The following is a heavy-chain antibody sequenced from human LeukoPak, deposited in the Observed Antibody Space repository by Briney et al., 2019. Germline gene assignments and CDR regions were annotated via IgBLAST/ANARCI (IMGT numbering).Heavy chain of an antibody. CDR2: IIPIFGTA. D-gene: IGHD2-8*01. J-gene: IGHJ6*02. CDR1: GGTFSSYA. CDR3: ARGEVVLMVYDYYGMDV. Sequence: ASVKVSCKASGGTFSSYAISWVRQAPGQGLEWMGGIIPIFGTANYAQKFQGRVTITADESTSTAYMELSSLRSEGTAVYYCARGEVVLMVYDYYGMDVWGRGTTVTVSS. V-gene: IGHV1-69*13.